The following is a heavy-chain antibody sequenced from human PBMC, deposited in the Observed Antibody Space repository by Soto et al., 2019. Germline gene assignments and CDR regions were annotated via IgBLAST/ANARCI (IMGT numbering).Heavy chain of an antibody. Sequence: PSETLSLTSTVSGGSISIYYWSWIRQPPGKGLEWIGYIYYSGSTNYNPSLKSRVTISVDTSKNQFSLKLSSVTAADTAVYYCARVGSWVAATTFDYWGQGTLVTVSS. CDR1: GGSISIYY. J-gene: IGHJ4*02. CDR2: IYYSGST. CDR3: ARVGSWVAATTFDY. D-gene: IGHD2-15*01. V-gene: IGHV4-59*01.